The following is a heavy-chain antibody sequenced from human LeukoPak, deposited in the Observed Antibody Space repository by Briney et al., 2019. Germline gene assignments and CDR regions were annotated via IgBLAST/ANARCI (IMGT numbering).Heavy chain of an antibody. CDR3: AREGVDTVMVPYYFDY. Sequence: GDSLRLLCAASGFPGSSNYMSWVRQAPGKGLEWVSDIYSGGSTYYADSVKRRFTISRDNSKNTLYLQMNSLRAEDTAVYYCAREGVDTVMVPYYFDYWGQGTLVTVSS. CDR2: IYSGGST. CDR1: GFPGSSNY. V-gene: IGHV3-66*02. J-gene: IGHJ4*02. D-gene: IGHD5-18*01.